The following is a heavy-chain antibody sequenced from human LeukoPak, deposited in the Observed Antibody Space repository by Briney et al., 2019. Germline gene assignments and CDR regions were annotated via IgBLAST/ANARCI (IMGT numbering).Heavy chain of an antibody. J-gene: IGHJ4*02. Sequence: GGSLRLSCAASGFTFSSYAMSWVRQAPGQGLEWVGGIIPLFGTANYAQNFQGRVTITADESTGIAYMDLSSLTSEDTAVYYCAREKLLGHFDSWGQGSLVTVSS. V-gene: IGHV1-69*01. CDR2: IIPLFGTA. D-gene: IGHD4-23*01. CDR1: GFTFSSYA. CDR3: AREKLLGHFDS.